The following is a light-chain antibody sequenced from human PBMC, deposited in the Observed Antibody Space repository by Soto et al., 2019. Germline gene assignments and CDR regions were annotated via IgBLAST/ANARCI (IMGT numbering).Light chain of an antibody. V-gene: IGKV3-11*01. J-gene: IGKJ2*01. CDR3: QQRASWPYT. CDR2: DAS. CDR1: HDVSAS. Sequence: EILLTQSPDTLSLSPGEGATLSCRASHDVSASLVWYRQRPGQSPRLLIHDASNRATGISARFSGSGSGTDFTLTIGSLEPEESALYYCQQRASWPYTSGQGTKVEIK.